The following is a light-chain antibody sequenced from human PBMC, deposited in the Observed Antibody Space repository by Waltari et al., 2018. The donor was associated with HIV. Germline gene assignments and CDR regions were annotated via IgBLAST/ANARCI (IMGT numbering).Light chain of an antibody. Sequence: TQSPLSLSVTVGQPAAISCKSNQSLAFRDGTSYLFWYHQRPGHPPRRLLYQVSHRDSGVPRRITGSGSDTDFTLRISRVEAEDAGFYFCMQATSWPHTFGQRTELQI. CDR2: QVS. CDR3: MQATSWPHT. CDR1: QSLAFRDGTSY. J-gene: IGKJ2*01. V-gene: IGKV2-30*01.